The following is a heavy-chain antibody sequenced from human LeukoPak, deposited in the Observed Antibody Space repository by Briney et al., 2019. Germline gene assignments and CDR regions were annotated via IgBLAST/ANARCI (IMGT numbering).Heavy chain of an antibody. D-gene: IGHD5-12*01. CDR1: GFTFSSYS. Sequence: PGGSLRLSCAASGFTFSSYSMNWVRQAPGKGLEWVSSISSSSSYIYYADSVKGRFTISRDNAKNSLYLKMNSLRAEDTAVYYCAREHSGYENAFDIWGQGTMVTVSS. CDR2: ISSSSSYI. CDR3: AREHSGYENAFDI. V-gene: IGHV3-21*01. J-gene: IGHJ3*02.